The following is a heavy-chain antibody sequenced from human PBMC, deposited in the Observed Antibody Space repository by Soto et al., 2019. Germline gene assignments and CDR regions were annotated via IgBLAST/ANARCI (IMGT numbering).Heavy chain of an antibody. CDR3: ARDGPGYYGMDV. CDR1: GFTFSSYE. D-gene: IGHD1-1*01. Sequence: PGGSLRLSCAASGFTFSSYEMNWVRQAPGKGLEWVSYISSSGSTIYYADSVKGRFTISRDNAKNSLYLQMNSLRAEDTAVYYCARDGPGYYGMDVWGQGTTVTVSS. V-gene: IGHV3-48*03. CDR2: ISSSGSTI. J-gene: IGHJ6*02.